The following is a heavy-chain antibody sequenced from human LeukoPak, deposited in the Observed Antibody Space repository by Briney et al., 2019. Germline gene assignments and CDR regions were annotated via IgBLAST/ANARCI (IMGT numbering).Heavy chain of an antibody. CDR3: GRGDPPRYCSSTSCLNGAFDI. Sequence: GGSLRLSCAASGFTVSSNYMSWVRQAPGKGLEWVSVIYSGGGTYYAASVKGRLTIYRDHSKNTLYLQMNSLRAEDTAVYYCGRGDPPRYCSSTSCLNGAFDIWGQWTMVTVSS. CDR1: GFTVSSNY. D-gene: IGHD2-2*01. V-gene: IGHV3-53*01. J-gene: IGHJ3*02. CDR2: IYSGGGT.